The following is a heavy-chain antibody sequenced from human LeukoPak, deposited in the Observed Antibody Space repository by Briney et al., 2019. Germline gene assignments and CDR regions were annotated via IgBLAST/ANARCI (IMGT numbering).Heavy chain of an antibody. V-gene: IGHV4-59*01. CDR3: ARGGDYEIDY. D-gene: IGHD4-17*01. J-gene: IGHJ4*02. CDR1: GVSIRTYY. Sequence: SETLSLTCTVSGVSIRTYYWDWIRQPPGKGPEWIGYIYRGSTNYNPSFESRVTISVDTSKNQFSLKLSSVTAADTAVYYCARGGDYEIDYWGQGILVTVSS. CDR2: IYRGST.